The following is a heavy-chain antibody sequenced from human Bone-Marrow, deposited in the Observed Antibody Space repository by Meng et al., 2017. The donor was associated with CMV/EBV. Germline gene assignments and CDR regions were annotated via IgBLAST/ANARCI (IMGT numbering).Heavy chain of an antibody. CDR3: ARREYSGNYRSYDY. J-gene: IGHJ4*02. D-gene: IGHD5-12*01. Sequence: GESLKISCAASGFTFSSYAMHWVRQAPGKGLEWVAVISYDGSNKYYADSVKGRFTISRDNSKNTLYLQMNSLRAEDTAVYYCARREYSGNYRSYDYWGQGTLVTVSS. V-gene: IGHV3-30*04. CDR2: ISYDGSNK. CDR1: GFTFSSYA.